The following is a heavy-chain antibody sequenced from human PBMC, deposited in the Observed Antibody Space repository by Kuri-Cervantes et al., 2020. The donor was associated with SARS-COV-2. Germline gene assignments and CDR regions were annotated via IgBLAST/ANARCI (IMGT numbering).Heavy chain of an antibody. CDR1: SGYY. J-gene: IGHJ5*02. CDR2: INXXGSX. Sequence: SGYYXXWIRXPPGKXLEXXXEINXXGSXXYNPSLKSRVTXSVDTXKNQFSLXXXSVTAAXXXVXXCARXXGYXXSTSCXHGIWFDPWGQGTLVTVSS. D-gene: IGHD2-2*01. CDR3: ARXXGYXXSTSCXHGIWFDP. V-gene: IGHV4-34*01.